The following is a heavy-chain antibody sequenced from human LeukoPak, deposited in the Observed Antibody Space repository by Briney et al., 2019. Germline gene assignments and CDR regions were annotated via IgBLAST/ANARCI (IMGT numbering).Heavy chain of an antibody. CDR3: ARDGPEGIAAAGYYYYGMDV. V-gene: IGHV3-53*01. J-gene: IGHJ6*02. CDR2: IYSGGST. CDR1: GFTVSSNY. D-gene: IGHD6-13*01. Sequence: GGSLRLSCAASGFTVSSNYMSWVRQAPGKGLEWVSVIYSGGSTYYADSVKGRFTISRDNSKNTLYLQMDSLRAEDTAVYYCARDGPEGIAAAGYYYYGMDVWGQGTTATVSS.